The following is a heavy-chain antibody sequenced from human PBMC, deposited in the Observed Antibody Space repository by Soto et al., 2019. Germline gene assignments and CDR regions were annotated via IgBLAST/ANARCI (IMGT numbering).Heavy chain of an antibody. Sequence: EVQLLVSGGGLVQPGGSLRLSCSTSGFTFSTYAMNWVRQAPGKGLEWVSALSGSGGTTYYADSVRGRFTISRDNSKNTLFLPMSSLRAEDTALYYCAKQRAGYGSGSDTFYFDFWGQGTLVTVSS. J-gene: IGHJ4*02. CDR3: AKQRAGYGSGSDTFYFDF. CDR1: GFTFSTYA. V-gene: IGHV3-23*01. D-gene: IGHD3-10*01. CDR2: LSGSGGTT.